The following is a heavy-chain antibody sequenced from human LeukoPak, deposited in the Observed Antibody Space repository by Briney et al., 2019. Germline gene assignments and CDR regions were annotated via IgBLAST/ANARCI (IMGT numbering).Heavy chain of an antibody. J-gene: IGHJ4*02. CDR1: GFSFTSYW. Sequence: GESLKISCKGSGFSFTSYWIGWVRQMPGKGLEWMGIIYPGDSDTRYSPSFQGQVTISADKSITTAYLQWRSLKASDTAMYYCARIEGGAYDSFDYWGQGTLVTVSS. V-gene: IGHV5-51*01. CDR2: IYPGDSDT. CDR3: ARIEGGAYDSFDY. D-gene: IGHD5-12*01.